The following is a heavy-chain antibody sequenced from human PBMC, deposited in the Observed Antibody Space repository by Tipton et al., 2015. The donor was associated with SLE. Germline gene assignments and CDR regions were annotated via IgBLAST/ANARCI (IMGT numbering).Heavy chain of an antibody. CDR3: ASLPDSSSDFFDY. D-gene: IGHD6-6*01. V-gene: IGHV4-59*01. Sequence: TLSLTCTVSGGSISSYYWSWIRQPPGKGLEWIGYIYYSGSTNYNPSLKSRVTISVDTSKNQFSLKLSSVTAADTAVYYCASLPDSSSDFFDYWGQGTLVTVSS. CDR2: IYYSGST. CDR1: GGSISSYY. J-gene: IGHJ4*02.